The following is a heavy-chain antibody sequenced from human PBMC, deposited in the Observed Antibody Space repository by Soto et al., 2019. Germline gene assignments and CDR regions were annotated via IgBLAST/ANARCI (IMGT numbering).Heavy chain of an antibody. D-gene: IGHD2-15*01. J-gene: IGHJ5*02. V-gene: IGHV4-61*01. CDR3: ARRNSGGNWLHP. Sequence: QVQLQESGPGLVKPSETLSLTCFVSGASVSTPTYYWTWIRQPPGKGLEWIGYIYNSGSTNYNPSLQSRITISADTSKNQFSLKLNFVSAADTAIYYCARRNSGGNWLHPWGQGTLVTVSS. CDR2: IYNSGST. CDR1: GASVSTPTYY.